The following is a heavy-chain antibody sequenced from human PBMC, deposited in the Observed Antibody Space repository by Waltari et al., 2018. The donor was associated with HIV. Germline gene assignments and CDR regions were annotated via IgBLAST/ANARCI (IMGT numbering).Heavy chain of an antibody. CDR3: ATDFSGMVRAYSYYSLDV. J-gene: IGHJ6*02. D-gene: IGHD3-10*01. CDR2: FDPEDDET. V-gene: IGHV1-24*01. CDR1: GHTLSDLS. Sequence: QVQLVQSGAEVKTPGASVKVSCTVSGHTLSDLSMHVVRQVPGKGLEWMGNFDPEDDETSYAQKFQGRVTMTEDTSSDTAYRELSSLTSGDTAVYYCATDFSGMVRAYSYYSLDVWGQGTTVTVSS.